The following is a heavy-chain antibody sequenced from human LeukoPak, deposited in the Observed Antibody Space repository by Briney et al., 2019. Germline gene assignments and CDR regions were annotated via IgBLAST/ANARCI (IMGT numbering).Heavy chain of an antibody. CDR3: ARYSDY. CDR2: INGDGSST. V-gene: IGHV3-74*01. CDR1: GFTFSRYW. Sequence: GGSLRLSCAASGFTFSRYWMHWVRQAPGKGLVWVSHINGDGSSTSYADSVKGRFTISRDNAKNTLYLQMNSLRAEDTAVYYCARYSDYWGQGILVTVSS. J-gene: IGHJ4*02.